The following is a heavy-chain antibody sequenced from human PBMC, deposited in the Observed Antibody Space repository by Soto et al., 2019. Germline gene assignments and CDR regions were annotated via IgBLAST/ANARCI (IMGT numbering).Heavy chain of an antibody. CDR2: IYYSGST. Sequence: QVQLQESGPGLVKPSQTLSLTCTVSGGSISSGGYYWSWIRQHPGKGLEWIGYIYYSGSTYYNPSLKSRVTISVDTSKNQFYLKLSSVTAADTAVYYCARAIAVAGTWWFDPWGQGTLVTVSS. D-gene: IGHD6-19*01. V-gene: IGHV4-31*03. J-gene: IGHJ5*02. CDR3: ARAIAVAGTWWFDP. CDR1: GGSISSGGYY.